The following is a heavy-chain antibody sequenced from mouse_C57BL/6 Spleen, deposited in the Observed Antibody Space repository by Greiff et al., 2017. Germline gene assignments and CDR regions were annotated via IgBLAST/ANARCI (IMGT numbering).Heavy chain of an antibody. CDR3: ARGNYYGSSSYYAMDY. Sequence: VQLQQSGAELVKPGASVKISCKASGYAFSSYWMNWVKQRPGKGLEWIGQIYPGDGDTNYNGKFKGKATLTADKSSSTAYMQLSSLTSEDSAVYFCARGNYYGSSSYYAMDYWGQGTSVTVSS. CDR2: IYPGDGDT. J-gene: IGHJ4*01. D-gene: IGHD1-1*01. CDR1: GYAFSSYW. V-gene: IGHV1-80*01.